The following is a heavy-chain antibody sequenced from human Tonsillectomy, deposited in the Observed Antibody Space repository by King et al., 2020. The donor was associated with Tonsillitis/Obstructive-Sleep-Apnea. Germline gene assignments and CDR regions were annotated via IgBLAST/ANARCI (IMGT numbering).Heavy chain of an antibody. J-gene: IGHJ4*02. Sequence: VQLVESGGALVKPGASLRLSCVASDFTFNNAWMTWVRQAPGKGLEWVGRIKSKKDGGTTVYASPVQGRFTISRDDSKTTLYLQMNSLKTEDTAVYYCTTGFRSGYYESYFDYWGQGTLLTVSS. D-gene: IGHD3-22*01. V-gene: IGHV3-15*02. CDR3: TTGFRSGYYESYFDY. CDR1: DFTFNNAW. CDR2: IKSKKDGGTT.